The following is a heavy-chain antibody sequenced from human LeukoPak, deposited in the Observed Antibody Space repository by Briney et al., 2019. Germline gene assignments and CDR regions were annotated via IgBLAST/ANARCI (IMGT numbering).Heavy chain of an antibody. CDR1: GFTFSSYG. J-gene: IGHJ4*02. CDR2: ISYDGSNK. CDR3: AKGGGIAAAPPSDY. Sequence: GRSLRLSCAASGFTFSSYGMHWVRQAPGKGLEWVAVISYDGSNKYYADSVKGRFTISRDNSKNTLYLQMNSLRAEDTAVYYCAKGGGIAAAPPSDYWGQGTLVTVTS. V-gene: IGHV3-30*18. D-gene: IGHD6-13*01.